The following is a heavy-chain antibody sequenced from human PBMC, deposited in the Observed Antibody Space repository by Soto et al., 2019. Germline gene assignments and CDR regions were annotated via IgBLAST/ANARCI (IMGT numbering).Heavy chain of an antibody. D-gene: IGHD2-2*01. CDR1: GYSFTSYW. CDR2: IYPGDSDT. CDR3: ARHKGRPYHPAGGMDV. Sequence: GESLKISCKGSGYSFTSYWIGWVRQMPGKGLEWMGIIYPGDSDTRYSPSFQGQVTISADKSISTAYLQWSSLKASDTAMYYCARHKGRPYHPAGGMDVWGQGTTVTVSS. J-gene: IGHJ6*02. V-gene: IGHV5-51*01.